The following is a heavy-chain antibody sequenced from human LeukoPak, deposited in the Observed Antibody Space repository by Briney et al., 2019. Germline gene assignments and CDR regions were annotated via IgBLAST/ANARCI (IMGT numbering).Heavy chain of an antibody. V-gene: IGHV3-7*05. Sequence: SLRLSCEPSGFTFSSYWMTCVRQAPGKRLEWVANLNEDGSEKSYAASVKGRFPITRDNTKNSLYLQMNSLRAEDTAVYYCARIKSDSWGQGTLVTVSS. CDR2: LNEDGSEK. CDR3: ARIKSDS. J-gene: IGHJ4*02. CDR1: GFTFSSYW.